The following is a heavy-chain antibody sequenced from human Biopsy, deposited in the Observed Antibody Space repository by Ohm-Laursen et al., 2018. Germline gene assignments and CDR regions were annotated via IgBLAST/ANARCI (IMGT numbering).Heavy chain of an antibody. V-gene: IGHV1-46*01. CDR1: GYSFTSYY. CDR2: INPSGSTT. J-gene: IGHJ4*02. Sequence: AASVKVSCKVSGYSFTSYYMHWVRQAPGQGLEWMGMINPSGSTTSYLQIFQGRVTMTRDTSKSTVYMELSSLRSADTAVYFCARNTGWYGDLYYFDYWGQGTLVTVSS. CDR3: ARNTGWYGDLYYFDY. D-gene: IGHD6-19*01.